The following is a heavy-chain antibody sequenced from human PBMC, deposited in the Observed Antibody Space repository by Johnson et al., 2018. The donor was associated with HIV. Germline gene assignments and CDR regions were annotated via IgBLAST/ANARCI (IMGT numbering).Heavy chain of an antibody. CDR1: GFTFSSYA. Sequence: EQLVESGGGLVQPGGSLRLSCAASGFTFSSYAMRWVRQAPGKGLEWVSAISGSGGRTYYADSVKGRFTISRDNSKNTLYLQMNSLRAEDTAVYYCASVRRGAFDMWGQGTVVTVSS. J-gene: IGHJ3*02. CDR3: ASVRRGAFDM. V-gene: IGHV3-23*04. CDR2: ISGSGGRT. D-gene: IGHD2-8*01.